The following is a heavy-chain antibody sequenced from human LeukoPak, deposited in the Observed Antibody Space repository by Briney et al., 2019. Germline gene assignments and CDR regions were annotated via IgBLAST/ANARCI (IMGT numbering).Heavy chain of an antibody. D-gene: IGHD2-15*01. Sequence: PGGSLRLSCAVSGLNFRSFWMSWVRQAPGKGLEWVANIKQDETEKFYVDPVKGRFTISRDNAKNSLYLQMNSLRVEDSAVYYCARGFYLSMTELYYLDLWGRGTLVTVSS. V-gene: IGHV3-7*04. J-gene: IGHJ2*01. CDR2: IKQDETEK. CDR1: GLNFRSFW. CDR3: ARGFYLSMTELYYLDL.